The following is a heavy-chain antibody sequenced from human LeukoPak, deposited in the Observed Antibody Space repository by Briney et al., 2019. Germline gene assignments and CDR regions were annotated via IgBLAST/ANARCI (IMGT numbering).Heavy chain of an antibody. CDR2: IWSDESHK. J-gene: IGHJ4*02. CDR3: AKDYRLRLGELSYLEY. D-gene: IGHD3-16*02. Sequence: PGRSLRLSCEASGFAFSSSGMHWVRQAPGKGLEWVAVIWSDESHKYYADSVKGRFPISRDNSKNTLYLQMNSLRAEDTAVYYCAKDYRLRLGELSYLEYWGQGTLVTVSS. V-gene: IGHV3-33*06. CDR1: GFAFSSSG.